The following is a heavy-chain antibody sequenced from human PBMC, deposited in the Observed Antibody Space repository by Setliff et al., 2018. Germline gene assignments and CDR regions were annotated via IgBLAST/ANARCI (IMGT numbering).Heavy chain of an antibody. CDR2: IHHSGIT. CDR3: ARHKSNGSGSYPSLYMDV. Sequence: ETLSLTCAVYGGSFSDNYWSWIRQPPGKGLEWIGQIHHSGITNYSPSLKSRVTISVDMSMNQFSLRMNSVSAADTAVYYCARHKSNGSGSYPSLYMDVWGKGIMVTVSS. V-gene: IGHV4-34*01. J-gene: IGHJ6*03. CDR1: GGSFSDNY. D-gene: IGHD3-10*01.